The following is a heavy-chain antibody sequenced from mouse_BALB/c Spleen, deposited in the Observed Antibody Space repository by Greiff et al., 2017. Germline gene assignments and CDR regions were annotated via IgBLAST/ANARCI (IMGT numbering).Heavy chain of an antibody. D-gene: IGHD4-1*02. Sequence: VQLQQSGAELVRPGTSVKISCKASGYTFTNYWLGWVKQRPGHGLEWIGDIYPGGGYTNYNEKFKGKATLTADTSSSTAYMQLSSLTSEDSAVYFCARGSSNWVFAYWGQGTLVTVSA. CDR1: GYTFTNYW. CDR3: ARGSSNWVFAY. V-gene: IGHV1-63*02. J-gene: IGHJ3*01. CDR2: IYPGGGYT.